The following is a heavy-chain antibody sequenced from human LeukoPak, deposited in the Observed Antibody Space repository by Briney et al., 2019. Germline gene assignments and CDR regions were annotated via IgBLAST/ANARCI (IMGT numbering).Heavy chain of an antibody. J-gene: IGHJ5*02. V-gene: IGHV4-34*01. CDR3: ARGPNYYDSSGYFRFDP. CDR1: GGSFSGYY. Sequence: PSETLSLTCAVYGGSFSGYYWSWIRQPPGKGLEWIGEINHSGSTNYNPSLKSRVTISVDTSKNQSSLKLSSVTAADTAVYYCARGPNYYDSSGYFRFDPWGQGTLVTVSS. D-gene: IGHD3-22*01. CDR2: INHSGST.